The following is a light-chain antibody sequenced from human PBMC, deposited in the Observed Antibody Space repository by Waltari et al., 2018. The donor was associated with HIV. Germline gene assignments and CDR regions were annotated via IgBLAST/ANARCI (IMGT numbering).Light chain of an antibody. J-gene: IGLJ2*01. CDR2: EDN. V-gene: IGLV6-57*04. CDR1: SGSIASNY. CDR3: QSYDSSIVV. Sequence: NFMLPQPHSVSESPGKTVTISCTRSSGSIASNYVQWYQQRPGSAPTTVIYEDNQRPSGVPDRFSGSIDSSSNSASLTIPGLKTEDEADYYCQSYDSSIVVFGGGTKLTVL.